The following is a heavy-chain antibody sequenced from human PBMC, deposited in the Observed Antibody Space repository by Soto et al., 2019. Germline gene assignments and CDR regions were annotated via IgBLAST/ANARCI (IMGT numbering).Heavy chain of an antibody. J-gene: IGHJ6*02. D-gene: IGHD3-3*01. CDR3: ARVLRFLEWPDGLYHYYGMDV. Sequence: ASVKVSCKASGGTFSSYAISWVRQAPGQGLEWMGGIIPIFGTANYAQKFQGRVTITADKSTSTAYMELSSLRSEDTAVYYCARVLRFLEWPDGLYHYYGMDVWGQGTTVTVSS. V-gene: IGHV1-69*06. CDR1: GGTFSSYA. CDR2: IIPIFGTA.